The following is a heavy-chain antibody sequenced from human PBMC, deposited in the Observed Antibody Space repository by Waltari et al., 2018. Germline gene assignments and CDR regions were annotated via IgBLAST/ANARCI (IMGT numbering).Heavy chain of an antibody. J-gene: IGHJ4*02. V-gene: IGHV1-2*02. D-gene: IGHD2-15*01. CDR2: INPNSGGT. CDR1: GYTFTGYY. Sequence: QVQLVQSGAEVKKPGASVKVSCKASGYTFTGYYMHWVRQAPGQGLEWMVWINPNSGGTNYAQKFQGRVTMTRDTSISTAYMELSRLRSDDTALYYCAPCSGGSCYSLDYWGQGTLVTVSS. CDR3: APCSGGSCYSLDY.